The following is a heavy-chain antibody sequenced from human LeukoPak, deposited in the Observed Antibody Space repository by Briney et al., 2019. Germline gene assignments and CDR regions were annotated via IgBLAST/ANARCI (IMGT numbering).Heavy chain of an antibody. CDR1: GFTFTSYS. Sequence: GGSLRLSCAASGFTFTSYSMSWVRQAPGKGLEWVSGTSDRGDYTYYADSVKGRFTISRDSSKNTLFLQMNSLSAEDTAVYYCAKDISGSYTTDYWGQGTLVTVSS. V-gene: IGHV3-23*01. CDR3: AKDISGSYTTDY. CDR2: TSDRGDYT. D-gene: IGHD1-26*01. J-gene: IGHJ4*02.